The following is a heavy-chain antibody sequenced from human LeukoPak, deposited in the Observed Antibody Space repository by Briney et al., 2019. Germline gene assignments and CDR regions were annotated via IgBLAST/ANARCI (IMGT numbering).Heavy chain of an antibody. J-gene: IGHJ6*02. CDR1: GGSISSYY. CDR3: ARAQLWLSRLYYYGMDV. Sequence: SETLSLTCTVSGGSISSYYWSWIRQPPGKGLEWIGYIYYSGSTNYNPSLKSRVTISVDTSKNQFSLKLSSVTAADTAVYYCARAQLWLSRLYYYGMDVWGQGTTVTVSS. V-gene: IGHV4-59*01. D-gene: IGHD5-18*01. CDR2: IYYSGST.